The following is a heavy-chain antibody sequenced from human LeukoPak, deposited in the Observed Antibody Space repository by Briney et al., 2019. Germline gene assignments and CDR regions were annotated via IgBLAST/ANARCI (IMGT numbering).Heavy chain of an antibody. CDR2: ISGSGGST. Sequence: GGSLRLSCAASGFTFSSYAMSWVRQAPGKGLEWVSAISGSGGSTYYADSVKGRFTISRDNSKNTLYLQMNSLRAEDTAVYYCAGTNGASYWFDPWGQGTLVTVSS. V-gene: IGHV3-23*01. CDR1: GFTFSSYA. D-gene: IGHD2-8*01. CDR3: AGTNGASYWFDP. J-gene: IGHJ5*02.